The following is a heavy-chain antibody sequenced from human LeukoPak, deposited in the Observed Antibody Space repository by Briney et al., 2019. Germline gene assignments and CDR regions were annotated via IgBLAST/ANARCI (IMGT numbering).Heavy chain of an antibody. CDR2: IYTSGST. CDR3: ARDIGTSGRGWFDP. J-gene: IGHJ5*02. D-gene: IGHD1/OR15-1a*01. CDR1: GGSISSYY. V-gene: IGHV4-4*07. Sequence: SETLSLTCTVSGGSISSYYWSWIRQPAGKGLEWIGRIYTSGSTNYNPSLKSRVTMSADTSKNQFSLKLRSVTAADTAVYYCARDIGTSGRGWFDPWGQGTLVIVSS.